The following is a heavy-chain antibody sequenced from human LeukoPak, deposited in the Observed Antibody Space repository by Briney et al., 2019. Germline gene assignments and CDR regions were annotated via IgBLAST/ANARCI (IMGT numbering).Heavy chain of an antibody. Sequence: GGSLRLSCAASGFTFSSYAMSWVRQAPGKGLGWVSAISGSGGSTYYADSVKGRFTISRDNSKNTLYLQMNSLRVEDTAVYYCAKGPSSGWYRYWGQGTLVTVSS. CDR1: GFTFSSYA. J-gene: IGHJ4*02. CDR3: AKGPSSGWYRY. V-gene: IGHV3-23*01. CDR2: ISGSGGST. D-gene: IGHD6-19*01.